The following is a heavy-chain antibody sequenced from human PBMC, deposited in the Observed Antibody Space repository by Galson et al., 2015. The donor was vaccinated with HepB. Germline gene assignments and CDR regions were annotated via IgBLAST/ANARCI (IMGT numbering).Heavy chain of an antibody. D-gene: IGHD6-13*01. V-gene: IGHV3-7*01. CDR1: GFTFSKFW. J-gene: IGHJ4*02. Sequence: SLRLSCAASGFTFSKFWMSWARQVPRKGLEWVANIRQDGNEKYYVDSVEGRFTISRDNAKNSLSLQMNCLRAEDTATYYCTRGSSSFDSWGQGALVTVSS. CDR2: IRQDGNEK. CDR3: TRGSSSFDS.